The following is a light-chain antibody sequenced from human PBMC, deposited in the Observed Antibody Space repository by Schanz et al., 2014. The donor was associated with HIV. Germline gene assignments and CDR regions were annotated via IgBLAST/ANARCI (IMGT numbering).Light chain of an antibody. CDR3: KQCVTYPYT. J-gene: IGKJ2*01. Sequence: IPMTQSPSSLSASVGDRVTITCRANLDIGDDLFWLQQKPGKAPNVLIFGASSLQSGVPSRFSGSGSGTDFTLNISSLQPDDFATYYYKQCVTYPYTFGQGTTLDIK. CDR2: GAS. V-gene: IGKV1-6*01. CDR1: LDIGDD.